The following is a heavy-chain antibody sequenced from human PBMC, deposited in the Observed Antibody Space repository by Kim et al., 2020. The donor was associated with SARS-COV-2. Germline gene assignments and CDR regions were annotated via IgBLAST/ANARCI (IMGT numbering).Heavy chain of an antibody. J-gene: IGHJ3*02. CDR3: ARALDYDILTGYYIGAFDI. CDR2: IYYSGST. CDR1: GGSISSGDYY. V-gene: IGHV4-30-4*01. D-gene: IGHD3-9*01. Sequence: SETLSLTCTVSGGSISSGDYYWSWIRQPPGKGLEWIGYIYYSGSTYYNPSLKSRVTISVDTSKNQFSLKLSSVTAADTAVYYCARALDYDILTGYYIGAFDIWGHGTMVTVSS.